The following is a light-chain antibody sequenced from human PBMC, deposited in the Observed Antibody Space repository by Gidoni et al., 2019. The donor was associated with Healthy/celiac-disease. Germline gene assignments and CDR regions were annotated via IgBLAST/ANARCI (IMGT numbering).Light chain of an antibody. V-gene: IGKV1-27*01. Sequence: DLQMPQSPSSLSASVRDRVTITCRARQGIGNYFAWYQQKPGQVPKLRIYAASTLQSGVPSRFSGSGSGTDFTLTISSLQPEDVATYYCQKYNSAPRTFGPGTKVDIK. CDR1: QGIGNY. CDR3: QKYNSAPRT. CDR2: AAS. J-gene: IGKJ3*01.